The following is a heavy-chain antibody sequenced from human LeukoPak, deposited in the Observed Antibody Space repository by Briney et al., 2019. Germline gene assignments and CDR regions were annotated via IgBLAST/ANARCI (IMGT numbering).Heavy chain of an antibody. J-gene: IGHJ6*03. Sequence: ASVKVSCKASGYTFTSYDINWVRQATGQGLEWMGWMNPNSGNTGYAQKFQGRVTITRNTSTSTAYMELSSLRSEDTAVYYCARGLSSGWYSGGNYYYYYYMDVWGKGTTVTVSS. CDR1: GYTFTSYD. D-gene: IGHD6-19*01. CDR3: ARGLSSGWYSGGNYYYYYYMDV. CDR2: MNPNSGNT. V-gene: IGHV1-8*03.